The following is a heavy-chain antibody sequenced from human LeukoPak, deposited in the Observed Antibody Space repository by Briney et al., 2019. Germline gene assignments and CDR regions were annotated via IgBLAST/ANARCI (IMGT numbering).Heavy chain of an antibody. Sequence: GRSLRLSCAASGFTFDDYAMHWVRQAPGKGLEWVSGISWNSGGIGYADSVKGRFTISRDNAKNSLYLQMNSLRADDTALYYCAKGKKMTVTGLFDYWGQGTLVTVSS. CDR2: ISWNSGGI. J-gene: IGHJ4*02. D-gene: IGHD6-19*01. CDR1: GFTFDDYA. CDR3: AKGKKMTVTGLFDY. V-gene: IGHV3-9*01.